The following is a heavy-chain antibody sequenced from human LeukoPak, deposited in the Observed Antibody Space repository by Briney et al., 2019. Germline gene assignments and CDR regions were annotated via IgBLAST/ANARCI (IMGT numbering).Heavy chain of an antibody. Sequence: PSETLSLTCSVSGGSINNYYWTWIRQPAGKGVEWIGHISTLGSTNYNPSLKSRVSMSVDTSNYHFSLKLSFVTSADTAIYYCARYQTGTMFAVWGQGTLVTISS. CDR1: GGSINNYY. V-gene: IGHV4-4*07. D-gene: IGHD1/OR15-1a*01. CDR3: ARYQTGTMFAV. J-gene: IGHJ4*02. CDR2: ISTLGST.